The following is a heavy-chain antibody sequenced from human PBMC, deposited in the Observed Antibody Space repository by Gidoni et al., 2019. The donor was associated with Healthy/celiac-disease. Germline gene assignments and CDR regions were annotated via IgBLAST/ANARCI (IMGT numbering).Heavy chain of an antibody. CDR1: GFTFDDYA. D-gene: IGHD3-22*01. Sequence: EVQLVESGGGLVQPGRSLRLSCEASGFTFDDYAMHRVRQAPGKGLEWVSGISWNSGSIGYADSVKGRFTISRDNAKNSLYLQMNSLRAEDTALYYCAKDHPRRLIVVVPGAFDIWGQGTMVTVSS. CDR2: ISWNSGSI. CDR3: AKDHPRRLIVVVPGAFDI. J-gene: IGHJ3*02. V-gene: IGHV3-9*01.